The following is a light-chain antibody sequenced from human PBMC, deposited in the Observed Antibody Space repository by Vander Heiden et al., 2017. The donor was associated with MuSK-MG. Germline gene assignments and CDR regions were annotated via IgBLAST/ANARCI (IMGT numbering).Light chain of an antibody. CDR2: STS. J-gene: IGKJ3*01. CDR1: QTVGSTY. Sequence: IVLTQSPGTLSLSPGESATLSCRTSQTVGSTYLAWYQQKPGQAPRLLIYSTSTRATGVPNRFSGSGSGTEFTLTISRLEPEDFGVYYCQQDGGSPHLFGHGTKVDV. CDR3: QQDGGSPHL. V-gene: IGKV3-20*01.